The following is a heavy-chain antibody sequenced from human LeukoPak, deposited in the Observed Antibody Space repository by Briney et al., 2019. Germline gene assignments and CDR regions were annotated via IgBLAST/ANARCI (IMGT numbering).Heavy chain of an antibody. Sequence: PSETLSLTCTVSGGSIIGSTAYWGWIRQPPGKGLDWIGIINYSGSTYYNPSLRSRVTISVDTSKNQFSLKLNSVTASDTAVYYCARGYGYWGQGTLVTVSS. CDR2: INYSGST. CDR3: ARGYGY. CDR1: GGSIIGSTAY. V-gene: IGHV4-39*01. J-gene: IGHJ4*02. D-gene: IGHD3-16*01.